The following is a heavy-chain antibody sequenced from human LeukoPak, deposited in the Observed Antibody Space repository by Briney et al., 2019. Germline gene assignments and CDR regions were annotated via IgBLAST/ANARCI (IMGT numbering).Heavy chain of an antibody. CDR2: IYYSGST. V-gene: IGHV4-59*01. CDR3: ARPRDIVATGAFDI. J-gene: IGHJ3*02. Sequence: SETLSLTCTVSGGSISSYYWSWIRRPPGKGLEWTGYIYYSGSTNYNPSLKSRVTISVDTSKNQFSLKLSSVTAADTAVYYCARPRDIVATGAFDIWGQGTMVTVSS. CDR1: GGSISSYY. D-gene: IGHD5-12*01.